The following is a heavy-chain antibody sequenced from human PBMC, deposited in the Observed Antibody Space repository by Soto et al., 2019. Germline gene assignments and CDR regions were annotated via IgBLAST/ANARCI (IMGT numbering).Heavy chain of an antibody. Sequence: GGSLRLSCAASGFTFSSYWMSWVRQAPGKGLEWVANIKQDGSEKYYVDSMKGRFTISRDNVKNSLYLQMNSLRAEDTAVYYCARVGYCSGGSCNYYYYYYGMDVWGQGTTVTVSS. V-gene: IGHV3-7*05. CDR3: ARVGYCSGGSCNYYYYYYGMDV. CDR2: IKQDGSEK. CDR1: GFTFSSYW. D-gene: IGHD2-15*01. J-gene: IGHJ6*02.